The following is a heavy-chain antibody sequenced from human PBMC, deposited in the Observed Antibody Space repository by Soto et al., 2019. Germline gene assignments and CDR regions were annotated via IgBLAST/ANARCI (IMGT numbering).Heavy chain of an antibody. D-gene: IGHD4-17*01. J-gene: IGHJ4*02. CDR2: ISSSSSTI. CDR3: ARDALPGDYSPAPFDY. CDR1: GFTFSSYS. V-gene: IGHV3-48*01. Sequence: GGSLRLSCAASGFTFSSYSMNWVRQAPGKGLEWVSYISSSSSTIYYADSVKGRFTISRDNAKNSLYLQMSSLRAEDTAVYYCARDALPGDYSPAPFDYWGQGTLVTVSS.